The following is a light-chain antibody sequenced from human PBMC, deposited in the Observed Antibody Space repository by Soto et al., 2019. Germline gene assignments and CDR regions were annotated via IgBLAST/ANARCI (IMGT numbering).Light chain of an antibody. CDR1: QSVTSIY. V-gene: IGKV3-20*01. Sequence: EIVLTQSPGAVSLSPGERATLSCRASQSVTSIYLAWYQQKPGQAPRRLIHEVSKRAAGVPDRFSGSGSGTEFTLTISRLEPEDFAVYYCQHSGSPPRTFGQGTKVEIK. CDR2: EVS. J-gene: IGKJ1*01. CDR3: QHSGSPPRT.